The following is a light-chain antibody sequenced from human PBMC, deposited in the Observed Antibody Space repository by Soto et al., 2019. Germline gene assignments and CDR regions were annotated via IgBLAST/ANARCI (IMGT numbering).Light chain of an antibody. CDR3: QQYNSYPSR. V-gene: IGKV1-5*03. CDR2: KAS. Sequence: DSQMTQSPSTLSASVGDRVTITCRASQSISSWLAWYQQKPGKAPKLLIYKASSLESGVPSRFSGSGSGTEFTLTISSLQPDDFATYYYQQYNSYPSRLGQGTRVDIK. CDR1: QSISSW. J-gene: IGKJ1*01.